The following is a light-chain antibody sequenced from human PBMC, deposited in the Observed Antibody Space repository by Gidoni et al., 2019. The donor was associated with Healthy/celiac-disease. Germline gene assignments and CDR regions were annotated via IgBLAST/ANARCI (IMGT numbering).Light chain of an antibody. J-gene: IGKJ2*04. CDR1: QSVSSSY. Sequence: IVLTQSPGTLSLSPGERATLSCRASQSVSSSYVAWYQQKPGQAPWLLIYGASSRDTGIPDRFSGSGSGTDFTLTISRLEPEDFAVYYCQQYGSSPSSFGQGTKLEIK. CDR2: GAS. CDR3: QQYGSSPSS. V-gene: IGKV3-20*01.